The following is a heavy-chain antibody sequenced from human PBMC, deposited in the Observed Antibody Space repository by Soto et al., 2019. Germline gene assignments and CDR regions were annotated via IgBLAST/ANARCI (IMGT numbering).Heavy chain of an antibody. J-gene: IGHJ6*02. CDR3: ARDGRYIRNLYYYYYGMDV. CDR2: IWYDGSNK. CDR1: GFTFSSYG. D-gene: IGHD5-12*01. Sequence: GGSLRLSCAASGFTFSSYGMHWVRQAPGKGLEWVAVIWYDGSNKYYADSVKGRFTISRDNSKNTLYLQMNSLRAEDTAVYYCARDGRYIRNLYYYYYGMDVWGQGTTVTVSS. V-gene: IGHV3-33*01.